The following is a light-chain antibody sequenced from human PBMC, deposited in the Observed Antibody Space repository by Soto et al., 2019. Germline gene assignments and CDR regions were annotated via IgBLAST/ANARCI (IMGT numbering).Light chain of an antibody. CDR1: QSVSSSY. Sequence: EIVLTQSPGTLPLSSGDRATLSCRHSQSVSSSYLAWYQQKPGQAPRLLIYGASTRATGIAASFSGTGSGTKLTLTISSLQSEDFAVYYCQQYNNWPITFGQGTRLEIK. CDR3: QQYNNWPIT. J-gene: IGKJ5*01. V-gene: IGKV3-15*01. CDR2: GAS.